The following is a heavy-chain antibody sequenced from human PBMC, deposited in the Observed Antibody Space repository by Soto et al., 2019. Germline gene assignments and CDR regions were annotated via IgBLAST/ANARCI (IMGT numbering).Heavy chain of an antibody. CDR1: GGSISSSSYY. V-gene: IGHV4-39*01. D-gene: IGHD2-15*01. CDR2: IYYSGST. J-gene: IGHJ4*02. CDR3: ARHEKVAVDY. Sequence: QLQLQESGPGLVKPSETLSLTCTVSGGSISSSSYYWGWIRQPPGKGLEWIGSIYYSGSTYYNPSLKSRVTISVDTSKNQFSLKPSSVTAADTAVYYCARHEKVAVDYWGQGTLVTVSS.